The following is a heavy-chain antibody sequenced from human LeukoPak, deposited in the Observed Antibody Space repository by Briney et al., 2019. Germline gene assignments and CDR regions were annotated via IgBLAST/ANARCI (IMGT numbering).Heavy chain of an antibody. CDR2: ISYDGSNK. CDR1: GFTFSNAW. D-gene: IGHD6-19*01. Sequence: TGGSLRLSCAASGFTFSNAWMSWVRQAPGKGLEWVAVISYDGSNKYYADSVKGRFTISRDNSKNTLYLQMNSLRAEDTAVYYCAKDERQWLVRGAFDIWGQGTMVTVSS. V-gene: IGHV3-30*18. J-gene: IGHJ3*02. CDR3: AKDERQWLVRGAFDI.